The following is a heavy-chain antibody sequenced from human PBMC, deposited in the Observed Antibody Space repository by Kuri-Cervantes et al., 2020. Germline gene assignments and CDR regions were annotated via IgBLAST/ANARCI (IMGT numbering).Heavy chain of an antibody. Sequence: GGSLRLSCAASGFTFSSYGMHWVRQGPGKGLEWVAVISYDGSNKYYADSVKGRFTISRDNSKNTLYLEMNSLRAEDTAVYYCAREPVIGYCSGGSCYGGMDVWGQGTTVTVSS. V-gene: IGHV3-30*03. CDR3: AREPVIGYCSGGSCYGGMDV. CDR1: GFTFSSYG. D-gene: IGHD2-15*01. CDR2: ISYDGSNK. J-gene: IGHJ6*02.